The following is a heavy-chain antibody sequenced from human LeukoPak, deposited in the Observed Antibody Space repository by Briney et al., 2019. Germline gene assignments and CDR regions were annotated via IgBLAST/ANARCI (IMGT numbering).Heavy chain of an antibody. CDR3: AREAYDSSGYSSPFDY. D-gene: IGHD3-22*01. Sequence: TGGSLRLSCAASGFTFDDYGMSWVRQAPGKGLEWVSGINWNGGSTGYADSVKGRFTISRDNAKNSLYLQMNSLRAEDTALYYCAREAYDSSGYSSPFDYWGQGTLVTVSS. V-gene: IGHV3-20*04. CDR1: GFTFDDYG. CDR2: INWNGGST. J-gene: IGHJ4*02.